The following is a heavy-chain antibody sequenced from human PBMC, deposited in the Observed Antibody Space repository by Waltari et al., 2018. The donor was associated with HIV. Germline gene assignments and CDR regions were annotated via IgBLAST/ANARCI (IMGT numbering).Heavy chain of an antibody. CDR2: IKQDGSEK. J-gene: IGHJ4*02. D-gene: IGHD3-16*01. CDR1: GFSFCIYW. Sequence: VQLVESGGDLVQPGGSLRLPCAASGFSFCIYWMSWVRQAPGKGLEWVANIKQDGSEKYYVDSVKGRFTISRDNAKNSLYLQMNSLRVEDTAMYYCARDWGRYWGQGTLVTVSS. CDR3: ARDWGRY. V-gene: IGHV3-7*01.